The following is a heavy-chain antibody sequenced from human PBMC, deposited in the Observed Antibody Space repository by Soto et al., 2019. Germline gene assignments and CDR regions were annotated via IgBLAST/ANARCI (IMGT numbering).Heavy chain of an antibody. CDR3: ARDSDDSSGYYLLGVYYFDY. D-gene: IGHD3-22*01. CDR2: ISSNGGST. J-gene: IGHJ4*02. CDR1: GFTFSSSA. V-gene: IGHV3-64*01. Sequence: GGSLRLSCAASGFTFSSSAMHWVRQAPGKGLEYVSAISSNGGSTYYANSVKGRFTISRDNAKNSLYLQMNSLRAEDTAVYYCARDSDDSSGYYLLGVYYFDYWGQGTLVTVSS.